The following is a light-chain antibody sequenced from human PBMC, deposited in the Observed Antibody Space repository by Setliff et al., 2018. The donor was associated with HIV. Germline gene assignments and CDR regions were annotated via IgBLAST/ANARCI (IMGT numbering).Light chain of an antibody. CDR1: STDVGTYNL. J-gene: IGLJ1*01. CDR3: CSYASGSTSLFV. CDR2: EVS. V-gene: IGLV2-23*02. Sequence: QSVLTQPASVSGSPGQSITISCTGTSTDVGTYNLVSWYQQHPGKAPKVMIYEVSKRPSGIYNRFSGSKSGNTASLTISGLQPEDESDYYCCSYASGSTSLFVFGTGTKVTVL.